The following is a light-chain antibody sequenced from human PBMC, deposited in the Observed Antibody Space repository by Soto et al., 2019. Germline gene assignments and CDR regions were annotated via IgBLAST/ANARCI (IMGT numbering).Light chain of an antibody. J-gene: IGKJ1*01. CDR3: QQYNNWPSWT. CDR2: GAS. V-gene: IGKV3-15*01. CDR1: QSVSSY. Sequence: EKVMTQSPATLSMSPGERATLSCRASQSVSSYLAWYQQKPGQAPRLLIYGASTRATGIPARFSGSGSGTQFTLTISRPQSEDFAVYYCQQYNNWPSWTFGQGTKVEIK.